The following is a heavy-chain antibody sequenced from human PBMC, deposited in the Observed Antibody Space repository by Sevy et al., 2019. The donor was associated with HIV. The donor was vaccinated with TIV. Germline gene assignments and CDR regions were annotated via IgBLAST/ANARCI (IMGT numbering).Heavy chain of an antibody. CDR3: AKDLYCSGGSCYPPPYYYYYCGMDV. CDR2: ISYDGSNK. D-gene: IGHD2-15*01. V-gene: IGHV3-30*18. Sequence: GGSLRLSCAASGFTFSSYGMHWVRQAPGKGLEWVAVISYDGSNKYYADSVKGRFTISRDNSKNTLYLQMNSLRAEDTAVYYCAKDLYCSGGSCYPPPYYYYYCGMDVWGQGTTVTVSS. CDR1: GFTFSSYG. J-gene: IGHJ6*02.